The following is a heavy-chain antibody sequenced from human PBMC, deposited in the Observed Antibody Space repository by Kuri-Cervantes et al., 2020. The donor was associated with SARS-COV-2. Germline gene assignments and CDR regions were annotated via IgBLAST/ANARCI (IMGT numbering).Heavy chain of an antibody. Sequence: GSLRLSCAVYGGSFSGYYWSWIRQPPGKGLEWIGEINHGGGTNYNPSLMSRVTISVDTSKNQFSLKLRSVTAADTAVYYCARGVRFLDPKYYYFYYYMDVWGKETTVTVSS. V-gene: IGHV4-34*01. CDR3: ARGVRFLDPKYYYFYYYMDV. D-gene: IGHD3-3*01. CDR2: INHGGGT. J-gene: IGHJ6*03. CDR1: GGSFSGYY.